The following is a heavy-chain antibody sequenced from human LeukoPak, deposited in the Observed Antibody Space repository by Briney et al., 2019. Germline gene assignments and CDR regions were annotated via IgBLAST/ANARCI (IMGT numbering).Heavy chain of an antibody. CDR3: ARASFGVVTGVGYCDY. J-gene: IGHJ4*02. CDR2: ISAYNGNT. CDR1: GYTFTSYG. Sequence: GASVKVSCKASGYTFTSYGISWVRQAPGQGLEWMGWISAYNGNTNYAQKFQGRVTMTRDTSISTAYMELSRLRSDDTAVYYCARASFGVVTGVGYCDYWGQGTLVTVSS. D-gene: IGHD3-3*01. V-gene: IGHV1-18*01.